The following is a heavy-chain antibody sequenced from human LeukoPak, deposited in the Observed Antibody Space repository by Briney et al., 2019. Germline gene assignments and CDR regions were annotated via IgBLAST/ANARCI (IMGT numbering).Heavy chain of an antibody. CDR3: ARASYDYAIDY. CDR1: GGSISSYY. Sequence: SETLSLTCTVSGGSISSYYWSWIRQPPGKGLEWIGYIYYSGSTNYNPSLKSRVTISVDTSKNQFSLKLSSVTAADTAVYYCARASYDYAIDYWGQGTLVTVSS. V-gene: IGHV4-59*12. CDR2: IYYSGST. J-gene: IGHJ4*02. D-gene: IGHD3-16*01.